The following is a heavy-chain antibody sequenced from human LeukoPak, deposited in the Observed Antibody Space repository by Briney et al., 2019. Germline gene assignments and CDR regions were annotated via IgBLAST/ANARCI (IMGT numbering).Heavy chain of an antibody. D-gene: IGHD3-22*01. CDR3: AGPQYYYDSSGYFFDY. Sequence: GGSLRLSCAASGFTFSSYSMNWVRQAPGKGLEWVSYISSSSSTIYYADSVKGRFTISRDNSKNTLYLQMNSLRAEDTAVYYCAGPQYYYDSSGYFFDYWGQGTLVTVSS. J-gene: IGHJ4*02. CDR1: GFTFSSYS. V-gene: IGHV3-48*01. CDR2: ISSSSSTI.